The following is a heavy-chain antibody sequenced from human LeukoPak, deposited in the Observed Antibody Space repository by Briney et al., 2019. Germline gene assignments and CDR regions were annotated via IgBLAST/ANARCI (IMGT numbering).Heavy chain of an antibody. V-gene: IGHV1-69*05. CDR2: IIPIFGTA. Sequence: SVKVSCKASGGTFSSYAISWVRQAPGQGLEWIGGIIPIFGTANYAQKFQGRVTITTDESTSTAYMELSSLRSEDTAVHYCARGRVVAATRDYWFDPWGQGTLVTVSS. D-gene: IGHD2-15*01. CDR1: GGTFSSYA. J-gene: IGHJ5*02. CDR3: ARGRVVAATRDYWFDP.